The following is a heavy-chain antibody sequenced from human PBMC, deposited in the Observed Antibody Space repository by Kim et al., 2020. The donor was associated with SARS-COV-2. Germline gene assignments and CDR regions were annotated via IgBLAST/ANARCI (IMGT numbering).Heavy chain of an antibody. CDR2: IYPGDSDT. CDR3: ARHVTVVVPAAIWYFDL. V-gene: IGHV5-51*01. D-gene: IGHD2-2*01. Sequence: GESLKISCKGSGYSFTSYWIGWVRQMPGKGLEWMGIIYPGDSDTRYSPSFQGQVTISADKSISTAYLQWSSLKASDTAMYYCARHVTVVVPAAIWYFDLWGRGTLVTVSS. CDR1: GYSFTSYW. J-gene: IGHJ2*01.